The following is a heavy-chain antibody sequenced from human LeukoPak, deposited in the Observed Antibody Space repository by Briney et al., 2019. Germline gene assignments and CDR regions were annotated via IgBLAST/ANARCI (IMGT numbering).Heavy chain of an antibody. CDR3: ARDLGSYGDYSNY. V-gene: IGHV1-2*02. J-gene: IGHJ4*02. CDR2: INPNSGGT. D-gene: IGHD4-17*01. Sequence: GASVKVSCKASGYTFTGYYMHWVRQAPGQGLEWMGWINPNSGGTNYAQKFQGRVTMTRDTSISTAYMELSRLRSDDTAVYYCARDLGSYGDYSNYWGQGTLVTVSS. CDR1: GYTFTGYY.